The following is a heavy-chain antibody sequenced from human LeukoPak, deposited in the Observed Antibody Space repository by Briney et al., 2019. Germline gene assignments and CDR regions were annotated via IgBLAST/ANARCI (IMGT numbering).Heavy chain of an antibody. CDR2: INPNSGGT. CDR1: GYTFTGYY. D-gene: IGHD2-2*01. CDR3: AKTGNIVVVPAAP. Sequence: ASVKVSCKASGYTFTGYYMHWVRQAPGQGLEWMGWINPNSGGTNYAQKFQGRVIMTRDTSISTAYMELSRLRSDDTAVYYCAKTGNIVVVPAAPWGQGTMVTVSS. V-gene: IGHV1-2*02. J-gene: IGHJ3*01.